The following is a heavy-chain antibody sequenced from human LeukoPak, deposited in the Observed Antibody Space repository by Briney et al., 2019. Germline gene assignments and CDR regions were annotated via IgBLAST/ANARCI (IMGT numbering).Heavy chain of an antibody. Sequence: GGSLRLSCAASGVTVRSNYMSWVRQAPGKGLEWVAVIWYDGSNKDYADSVKGRFTISRDNSKNTLYLQMNSLRAEDTAVYYCARETGNFDYWGQGTLVTVSS. V-gene: IGHV3-33*08. J-gene: IGHJ4*02. CDR3: ARETGNFDY. CDR1: GVTVRSNY. CDR2: IWYDGSNK.